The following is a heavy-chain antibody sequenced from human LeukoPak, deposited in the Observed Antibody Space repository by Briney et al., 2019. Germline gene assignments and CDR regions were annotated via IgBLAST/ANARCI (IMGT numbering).Heavy chain of an antibody. CDR3: ARGYCSGGSCYYAFDI. D-gene: IGHD2-15*01. CDR1: GFTFSSYS. Sequence: GGSLRLSCAASGFTFSSYSMNWVRQAPGKGLEWVSSISGSSSYIYYADSVKGRFTISRDNAKNSLYQQMNSLRAEDTAVYYCARGYCSGGSCYYAFDIWGQGTMVTVSS. V-gene: IGHV3-21*01. CDR2: ISGSSSYI. J-gene: IGHJ3*02.